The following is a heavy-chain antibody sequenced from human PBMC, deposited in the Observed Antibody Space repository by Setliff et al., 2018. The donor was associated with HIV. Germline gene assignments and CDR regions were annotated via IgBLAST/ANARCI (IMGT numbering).Heavy chain of an antibody. CDR2: INPSGGST. V-gene: IGHV1-46*01. CDR3: ARNPRIAVAGTDHYYYMDV. CDR1: GYTFTSYY. J-gene: IGHJ6*03. Sequence: ASVKVSCMASGYTFTSYYMHWVRQAPGQGLEWMGIINPSGGSTSYAQKFQGRVTMTRDTSTSTVYMELSSLRSEDTAVYYCARNPRIAVAGTDHYYYMDVWGKGTTVTVSS. D-gene: IGHD6-19*01.